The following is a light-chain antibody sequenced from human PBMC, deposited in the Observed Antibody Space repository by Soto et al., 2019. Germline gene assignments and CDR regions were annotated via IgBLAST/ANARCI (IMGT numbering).Light chain of an antibody. CDR2: AAS. CDR3: QQSYTSPQT. J-gene: IGKJ1*01. CDR1: QNIRIY. Sequence: DRQMTQAPSSLSASLGDRVTITCRASQNIRIYLNWYQQKPGKAPKLLIFAASSLQSGVPSRFSGSRSGPDFTLTISILQPEDFATYYCQQSYTSPQTFGQGTKVDIK. V-gene: IGKV1-39*01.